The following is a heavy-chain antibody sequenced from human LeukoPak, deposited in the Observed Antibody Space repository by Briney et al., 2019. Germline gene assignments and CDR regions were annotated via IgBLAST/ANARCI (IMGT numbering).Heavy chain of an antibody. Sequence: PSETLSLTCAVFGGSISGSHYYWGWIRQPPGKGLEWIGSVYYTGSAYYNASLKSRVTMSVDTSKNQFFLKMSSVTAADTAVYYCARHIGGGIEDMDVWGKGTKVTVSS. J-gene: IGHJ6*03. D-gene: IGHD3-16*02. CDR3: ARHIGGGIEDMDV. V-gene: IGHV4-39*01. CDR1: GGSISGSHYY. CDR2: VYYTGSA.